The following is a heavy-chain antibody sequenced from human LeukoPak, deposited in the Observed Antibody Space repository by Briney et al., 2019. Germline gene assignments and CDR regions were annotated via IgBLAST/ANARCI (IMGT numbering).Heavy chain of an antibody. V-gene: IGHV3-23*01. Sequence: GGSLRLSSAASGFTFSSYAMSWVRQAPGKGLEWVSSISGRAGSTYYADSVKGRFTISRDNSKNTLFLQMNSLRAEDTAVYYCAKGGPYSSSPDFDYWGQGTLVTVSS. J-gene: IGHJ4*02. CDR1: GFTFSSYA. CDR3: AKGGPYSSSPDFDY. D-gene: IGHD6-6*01. CDR2: ISGRAGST.